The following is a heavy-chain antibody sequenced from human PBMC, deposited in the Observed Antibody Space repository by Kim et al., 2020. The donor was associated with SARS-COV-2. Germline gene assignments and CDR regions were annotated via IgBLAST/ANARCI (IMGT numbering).Heavy chain of an antibody. Sequence: SETLSLTCSVSGGSINIISYYWGWIRQPPGKGLEWIGSISYTGRTFYNPSLKSRVTISVDTSQDQFSLKLSSVTAADTAVYYCARHADYYGSQTYYGFDNWGQGALVTVSS. V-gene: IGHV4-39*01. CDR3: ARHADYYGSQTYYGFDN. D-gene: IGHD3-10*01. J-gene: IGHJ4*02. CDR2: ISYTGRT. CDR1: GGSINIISYY.